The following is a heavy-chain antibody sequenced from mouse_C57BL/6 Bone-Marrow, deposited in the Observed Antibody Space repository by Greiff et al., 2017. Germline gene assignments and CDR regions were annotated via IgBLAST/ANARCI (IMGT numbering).Heavy chain of an antibody. CDR2: IDPSDSYT. Sequence: QVQLQQPGAELVRPGTSVKLSCKASGYTFTSYWMHWVKQRPGQGLEWIGVIDPSDSYTNYNQKFKGKATLTVDTSSSTAYMQLSSLTSEDSAVYYCATKGITTVVARYAMDYWGQGTSVTVSS. CDR3: ATKGITTVVARYAMDY. J-gene: IGHJ4*01. V-gene: IGHV1-59*01. CDR1: GYTFTSYW. D-gene: IGHD1-1*01.